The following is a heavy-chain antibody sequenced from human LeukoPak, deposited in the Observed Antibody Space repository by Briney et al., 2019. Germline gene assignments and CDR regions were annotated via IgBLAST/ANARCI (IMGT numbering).Heavy chain of an antibody. J-gene: IGHJ4*02. CDR3: AREEGVDGTSGINN. CDR2: IWYNGNT. CDR1: GFTFSTYG. V-gene: IGHV3-33*01. Sequence: GGSLRLSCAASGFTFSTYGMHWVRQAPGKGLEWVSDIWYNGNTSYADSVKGRFTISRDNSKGTLYLQMNSLRAEDTAVYYCAREEGVDGTSGINNWGQGTLVIVSS. D-gene: IGHD4-23*01.